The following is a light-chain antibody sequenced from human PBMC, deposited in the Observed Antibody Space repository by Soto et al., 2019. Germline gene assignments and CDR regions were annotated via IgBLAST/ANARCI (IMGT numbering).Light chain of an antibody. CDR1: RSVSSN. Sequence: EIVMSQSPAPLSVSPGERATLSCRASRSVSSNLAWYQQKPGQAPRLLIYGASNRATGTPDRFSGSGSGTDFTLTISRLEPEDFAVYFCQQYDNLSWTFGQGTKVDIK. CDR3: QQYDNLSWT. J-gene: IGKJ1*01. CDR2: GAS. V-gene: IGKV3D-15*01.